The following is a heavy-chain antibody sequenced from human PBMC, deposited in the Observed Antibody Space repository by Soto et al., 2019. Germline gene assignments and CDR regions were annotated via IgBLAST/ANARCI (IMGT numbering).Heavy chain of an antibody. D-gene: IGHD2-2*01. CDR3: TRGSFTSSIS. CDR1: GFTFSTYW. CDR2: INSDGSST. J-gene: IGHJ5*02. V-gene: IGHV3-74*03. Sequence: PGGSLRLSCAASGFTFSTYWMHWVRQAPGKGLVWVSRINSDGSSTKYADSVKGRFTISRDNAKNTLYLQLNSLRAEDTAVYYCTRGSFTSSISWGQGTLVTVSS.